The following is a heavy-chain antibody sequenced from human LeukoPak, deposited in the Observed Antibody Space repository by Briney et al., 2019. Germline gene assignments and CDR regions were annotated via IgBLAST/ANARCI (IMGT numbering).Heavy chain of an antibody. D-gene: IGHD6-25*01. CDR3: ARDGIAAPHDY. CDR1: GFTFSSYA. Sequence: TGGSLRLSCAASGFTFSSYAMSWVRQAPGKGLEWVSAISGSGGSTYYADSVKGRFTISRDNAKNTLYLQMNSLRAEDTAVYYCARDGIAAPHDYWGQGTLVTVSS. J-gene: IGHJ4*02. V-gene: IGHV3-23*01. CDR2: ISGSGGST.